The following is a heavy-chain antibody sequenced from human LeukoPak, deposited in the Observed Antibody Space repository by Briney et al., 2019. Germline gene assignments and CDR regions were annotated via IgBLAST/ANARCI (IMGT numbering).Heavy chain of an antibody. CDR2: IYYSGST. CDR1: GGSIFSYY. D-gene: IGHD5-12*01. J-gene: IGHJ4*02. CDR3: ARGRYRWWLRLFDY. V-gene: IGHV4-59*12. Sequence: PSETLSLTCTVSGGSIFSYYWSWIRQPPGKGLEWMGYIYYSGSTNYNPSLKSRVTISVDTSKNQFSLKLSSVTAADTAVYYCARGRYRWWLRLFDYWGQGTLVTVSS.